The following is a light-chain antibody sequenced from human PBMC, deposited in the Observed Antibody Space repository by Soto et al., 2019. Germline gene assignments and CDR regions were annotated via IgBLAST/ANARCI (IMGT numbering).Light chain of an antibody. CDR2: EGS. J-gene: IGLJ1*01. CDR1: SSDVGSYNL. CDR3: CSYAGSSYV. V-gene: IGLV2-23*01. Sequence: QSVLTQPASVSGSPGQSTTISCTGTSSDVGSYNLVSWYQQHPGKAPKLMIYEGSKRPSGVSNRFSGSKSGNTASLTISGLQAEDEADYYCCSYAGSSYVFGTGTKVTV.